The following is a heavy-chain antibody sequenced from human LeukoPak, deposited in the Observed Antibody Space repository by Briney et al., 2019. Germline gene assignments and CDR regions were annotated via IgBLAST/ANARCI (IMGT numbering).Heavy chain of an antibody. Sequence: SETLSLTCTVSGGSISSSSYNWGWIRQPPGKGLEWIGSIYYSGSTYYNPSLKSRVTISVDTSKNQFSLKLSSVTAADTAVYYCARIGSGLAFDPWGQGTLVTVSS. CDR2: IYYSGST. J-gene: IGHJ5*02. CDR1: GGSISSSSYN. CDR3: ARIGSGLAFDP. V-gene: IGHV4-39*01. D-gene: IGHD3-10*01.